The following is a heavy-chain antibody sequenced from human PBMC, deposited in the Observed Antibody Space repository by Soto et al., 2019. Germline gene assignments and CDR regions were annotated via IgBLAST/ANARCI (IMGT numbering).Heavy chain of an antibody. CDR3: AAYDVGTIIQDY. D-gene: IGHD2-21*02. J-gene: IGHJ4*02. CDR1: GGTFSSQS. CDR2: IDHGGST. Sequence: SETLSLTCAIYGGTFSSQSRSWVRQPPGKGLEWIWEIDHGGSTNYNPSLKSRVTISGDTSKNQFSLELRSLTAADTGVYYCAAYDVGTIIQDYWGQGTRVTVSS. V-gene: IGHV4-34*08.